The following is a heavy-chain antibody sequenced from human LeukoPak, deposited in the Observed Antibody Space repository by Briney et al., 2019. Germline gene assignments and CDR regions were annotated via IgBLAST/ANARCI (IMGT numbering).Heavy chain of an antibody. D-gene: IGHD2-15*01. Sequence: ASVKVSCKASGYTFTSYDINWVRQATGQGLEWMGWMNPNSGNTGYAQKFQGRVTMTRDTSINTAYIELSRLRSDDTAVYYCARGPQVHCSGGSCYSRDDFDYWGQGTLVTVSS. V-gene: IGHV1-8*01. CDR3: ARGPQVHCSGGSCYSRDDFDY. CDR2: MNPNSGNT. J-gene: IGHJ4*02. CDR1: GYTFTSYD.